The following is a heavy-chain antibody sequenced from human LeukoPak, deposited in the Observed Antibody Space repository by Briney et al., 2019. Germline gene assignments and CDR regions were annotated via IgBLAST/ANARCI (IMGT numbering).Heavy chain of an antibody. J-gene: IGHJ4*02. CDR1: GHTFTGYY. CDR2: INPNSGGT. Sequence: ASVKVSCKTSGHTFTGYYMHWVRQAPGQGLEWMGWINPNSGGTNYAQKFQGRVTMTRDTSISTAYMELSRLRSDDTAVYYCARVATEVGNDYWGQGTLVTVSS. CDR3: ARVATEVGNDY. V-gene: IGHV1-2*02. D-gene: IGHD5-12*01.